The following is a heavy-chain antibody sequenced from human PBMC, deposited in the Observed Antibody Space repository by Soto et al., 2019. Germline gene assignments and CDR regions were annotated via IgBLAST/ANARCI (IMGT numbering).Heavy chain of an antibody. Sequence: QVQLRESGPGLVKPSQTLSLTCTVSGGSINSGGYYWNWIRQHPGKGLEWIGYMYYSGSTYYNPFPGSRGIISADTTENHFSLKLSSVTAADTAVYFCARGYRQSGYSSSWVFDYWGQGTLVNVSS. CDR3: ARGYRQSGYSSSWVFDY. V-gene: IGHV4-31*03. J-gene: IGHJ4*02. CDR1: GGSINSGGYY. CDR2: MYYSGST. D-gene: IGHD6-13*01.